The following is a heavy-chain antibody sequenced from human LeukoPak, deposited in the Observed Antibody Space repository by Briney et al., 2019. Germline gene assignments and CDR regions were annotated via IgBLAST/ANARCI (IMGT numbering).Heavy chain of an antibody. CDR2: INHSGST. J-gene: IGHJ6*02. CDR3: ARGPAATQYYYYGMDV. CDR1: GGSFSGYY. Sequence: PSETLSLTCAVYGGSFSGYYWSWIRQPPGKGLEWIGEINHSGSTNYNPSLKSRVTISVDTSKNQFSLKLSSVTAADTAVYYCARGPAATQYYYYGMDVWGQGTTVTVSS. D-gene: IGHD2-2*01. V-gene: IGHV4-34*01.